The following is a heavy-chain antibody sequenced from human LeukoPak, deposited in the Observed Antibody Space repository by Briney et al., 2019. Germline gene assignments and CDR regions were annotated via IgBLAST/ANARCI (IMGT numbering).Heavy chain of an antibody. CDR3: ARTVVYSTSSPYYYGMDV. V-gene: IGHV1-69*13. Sequence: ASVKVSCKASGGTFSSYAISWVRQAPGQGLEWMGGIIPIFGTANYAQKFQGRVTITADESTNTAYMELSSLRSEDTAVYYCARTVVYSTSSPYYYGMDVWGQGPTVTVSS. J-gene: IGHJ6*02. CDR1: GGTFSSYA. CDR2: IIPIFGTA. D-gene: IGHD6-6*01.